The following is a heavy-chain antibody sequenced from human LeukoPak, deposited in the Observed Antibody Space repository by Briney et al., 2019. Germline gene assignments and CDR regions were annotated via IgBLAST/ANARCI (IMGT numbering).Heavy chain of an antibody. D-gene: IGHD2-2*01. CDR1: GGSFSGYY. CDR2: INHSGST. Sequence: KPSETLSLTCAVYGGSFSGYYWSWIRQPPGKGLEWIGEINHSGSTNYNPSLKSRVTISVDTSKNQFSLKLSSVTAADTAVYYCARFGSVDIVVVPAAKWGGFDYWGQGTLVTVSS. V-gene: IGHV4-34*01. J-gene: IGHJ4*02. CDR3: ARFGSVDIVVVPAAKWGGFDY.